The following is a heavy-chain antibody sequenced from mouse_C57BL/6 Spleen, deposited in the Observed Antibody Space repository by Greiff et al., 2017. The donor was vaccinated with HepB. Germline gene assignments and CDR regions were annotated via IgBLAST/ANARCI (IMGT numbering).Heavy chain of an antibody. Sequence: QVQLKESGAELVKPGASVKISCKASGYAFSSYWMNWVKQRPGKGLEWIGQIYPGDGDTNYNGKFKGKATLTADKSSSTAYMQLSSLTSEDSAVYFCARSDGYPYWYFDVWGTGTTVTVSS. CDR2: IYPGDGDT. J-gene: IGHJ1*03. D-gene: IGHD2-3*01. CDR3: ARSDGYPYWYFDV. CDR1: GYAFSSYW. V-gene: IGHV1-80*01.